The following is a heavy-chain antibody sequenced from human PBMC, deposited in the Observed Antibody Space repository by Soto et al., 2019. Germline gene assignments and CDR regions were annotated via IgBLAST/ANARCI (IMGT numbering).Heavy chain of an antibody. CDR3: ARDKRIAAAGPFVY. V-gene: IGHV1-18*01. D-gene: IGHD6-13*01. Sequence: ASVKVSCKASGYTFTSYGISWVRQAPGQGLEWMGWISAYNGNTNYAQKLQGRVTMTTDTSTSTAYMELRSLRSDDTAVYYCARDKRIAAAGPFVYWGQGTLVTVSS. CDR2: ISAYNGNT. J-gene: IGHJ4*02. CDR1: GYTFTSYG.